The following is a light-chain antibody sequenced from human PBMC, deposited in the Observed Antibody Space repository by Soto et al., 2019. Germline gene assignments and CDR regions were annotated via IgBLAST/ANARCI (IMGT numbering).Light chain of an antibody. CDR3: QQYNNWLRWT. J-gene: IGKJ1*01. V-gene: IGKV3-15*01. Sequence: EIVMTQSPATLSVSPGERATLSCRASQSISSKLAWYQQKPGQGPRLLIYDASTRATGIPARFNGSGSGTDFTLTISSLQSEDFAVYYCQQYNNWLRWTFGQGTKVEIK. CDR1: QSISSK. CDR2: DAS.